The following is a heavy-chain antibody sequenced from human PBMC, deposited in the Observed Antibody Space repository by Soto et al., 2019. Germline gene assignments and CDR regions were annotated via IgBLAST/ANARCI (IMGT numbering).Heavy chain of an antibody. D-gene: IGHD6-13*01. V-gene: IGHV1-8*01. J-gene: IGHJ5*02. CDR3: ARGVAAAGTDWFDP. CDR1: GYTFTGDD. Sequence: VQLVQSGAEVKKPGASVKVSCKTSGYTFTGDDINWVRQASGQGLEWMGWMNPLSGDTGYAQKFQGRVSMTRNTAISTAYLELSGLRYEDTAVYYCARGVAAAGTDWFDPWGQGTLVTVSS. CDR2: MNPLSGDT.